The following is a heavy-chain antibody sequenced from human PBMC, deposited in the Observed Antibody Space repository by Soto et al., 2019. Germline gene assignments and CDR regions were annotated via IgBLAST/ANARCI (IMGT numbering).Heavy chain of an antibody. CDR3: ARVEGRFYYGMDV. CDR2: IYHSGST. V-gene: IGHV4-4*02. J-gene: IGHJ6*02. CDR1: GGSISSSNC. Sequence: SETLSLTCAVSGGSISSSNCWSWVRQPPGKGLEWIGEIYHSGSTNYNPSLKSRVTISVDKSKNQFSLKLSSVTAADTAVYYCARVEGRFYYGMDVWGQGTTVT.